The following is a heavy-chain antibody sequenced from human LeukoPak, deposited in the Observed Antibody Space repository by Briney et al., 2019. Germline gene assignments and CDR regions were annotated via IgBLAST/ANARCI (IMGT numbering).Heavy chain of an antibody. V-gene: IGHV4-61*08. J-gene: IGHJ4*02. Sequence: SQTLSLTCTVSGGSISTGGYYWSWLRQPPGTGLEWVGYIYYSGSTNYNPSLKSRVTISVDTSKNQFSLKLSSVTAADTAVYYCARGDGSGTFDYWGQGTLVTVSS. D-gene: IGHD3-10*01. CDR1: GGSISTGGYY. CDR2: IYYSGST. CDR3: ARGDGSGTFDY.